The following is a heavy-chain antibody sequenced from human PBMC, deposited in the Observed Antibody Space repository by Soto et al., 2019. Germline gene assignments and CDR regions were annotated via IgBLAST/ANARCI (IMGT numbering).Heavy chain of an antibody. CDR3: ARDIVFSIAAAGTPGFDY. J-gene: IGHJ4*02. V-gene: IGHV1-18*01. D-gene: IGHD6-13*01. Sequence: ASVKVSCKASGYTFTSYGISWVRQAPGQGLEWMGWISAYNGNTNYAQKHQGRVTMTTDTSTSTAYMELRSLRSDDTAVYYCARDIVFSIAAAGTPGFDYWGQGTLVTVSS. CDR2: ISAYNGNT. CDR1: GYTFTSYG.